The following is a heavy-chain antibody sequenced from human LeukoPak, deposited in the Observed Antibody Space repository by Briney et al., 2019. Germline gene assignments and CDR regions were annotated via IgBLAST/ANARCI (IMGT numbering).Heavy chain of an antibody. CDR2: INYSGST. CDR1: GGSISSYY. CDR3: ARARLSIVRGITNFDY. V-gene: IGHV4-59*05. Sequence: SETLSLTCSVSGGSISSYYWGWIRQPPGKGLEWIGSINYSGSTFYNPSLKSRVTISVDTSKNQFSLILSSVTAADTAVYFCARARLSIVRGITNFDYWGQGTVVTVSS. D-gene: IGHD3-10*01. J-gene: IGHJ4*02.